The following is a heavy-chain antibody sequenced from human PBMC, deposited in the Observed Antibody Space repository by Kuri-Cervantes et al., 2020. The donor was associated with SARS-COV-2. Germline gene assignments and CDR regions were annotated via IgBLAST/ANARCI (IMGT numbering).Heavy chain of an antibody. Sequence: LKISYAASGFTFSSYSMNWVRQAPGKELEWVSYNSSSSSTIYYTYSVKGRFIISRNNVNNSLYLQMNSLRAEDTAEYYCARDGDSGYSSGWFDYWGQGTLVTVSS. J-gene: IGHJ4*02. V-gene: IGHV3-48*01. CDR3: ARDGDSGYSSGWFDY. D-gene: IGHD6-19*01. CDR2: NSSSSSTI. CDR1: GFTFSSYS.